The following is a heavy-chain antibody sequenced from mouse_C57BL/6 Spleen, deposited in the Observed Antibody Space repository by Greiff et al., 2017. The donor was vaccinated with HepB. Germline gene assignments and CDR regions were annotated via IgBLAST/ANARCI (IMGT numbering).Heavy chain of an antibody. D-gene: IGHD1-1*01. V-gene: IGHV1-84*01. CDR3: AREVYYYGSSPPWFAY. CDR1: GYTFTDYY. CDR2: IYPGSGNT. Sequence: QVQLQQSGPELVKPGASVKISCKAPGYTFTDYYINWVKQRPGQGLEWIGWIYPGSGNTKYNEKFKGKATLTVDTSSSTAYMQLSSLTSEDSAVYFCAREVYYYGSSPPWFAYWGQGTLVTVSA. J-gene: IGHJ3*01.